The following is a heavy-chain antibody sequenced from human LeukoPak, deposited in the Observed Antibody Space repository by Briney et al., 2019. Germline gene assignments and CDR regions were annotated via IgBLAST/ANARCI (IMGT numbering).Heavy chain of an antibody. J-gene: IGHJ4*02. CDR2: VYHSGST. V-gene: IGHV4-34*01. Sequence: PSETLSLTCAVYGASFSGYYWSWLRQPPGKGLEWIGEVYHSGSTNYNPSLKSRVTISVDTSKNQFSLSLSSVTAADTAVYYCARRSIRGVIRYWGQGTLVTVSS. CDR3: ARRSIRGVIRY. CDR1: GASFSGYY. D-gene: IGHD3-10*01.